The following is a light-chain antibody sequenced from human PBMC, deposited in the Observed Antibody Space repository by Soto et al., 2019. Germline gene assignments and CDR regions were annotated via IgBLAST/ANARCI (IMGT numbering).Light chain of an antibody. J-gene: IGKJ5*01. CDR2: DAS. Sequence: EIVLTQSPATLSLSPGERATLSCRASQSVNSDLAWYQHKPGQAPRLLIYDASDRATGIPARFSGSGSGTDFTLPISDLEPEDFAVYYCQQRSSWPPITFGQGTRLEI. CDR3: QQRSSWPPIT. CDR1: QSVNSD. V-gene: IGKV3-11*01.